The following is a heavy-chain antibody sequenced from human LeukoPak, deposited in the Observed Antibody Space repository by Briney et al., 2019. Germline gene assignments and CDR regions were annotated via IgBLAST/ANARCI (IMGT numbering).Heavy chain of an antibody. CDR3: ARPAPKGSGFLGNYWYFDL. D-gene: IGHD3-22*01. CDR1: GGTFSSYA. J-gene: IGHJ2*01. Sequence: ASVKVSCKASGGTFSSYAISWVRQAPGQGLEWMGGIIPIFGTASYAQKFQGRVTITADESTSTAYMELSSLRSEDTAVYYCARPAPKGSGFLGNYWYFDLWGRGTLVTVSS. V-gene: IGHV1-69*01. CDR2: IIPIFGTA.